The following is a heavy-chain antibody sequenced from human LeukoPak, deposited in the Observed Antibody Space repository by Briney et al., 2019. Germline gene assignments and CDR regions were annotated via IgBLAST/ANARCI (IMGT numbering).Heavy chain of an antibody. Sequence: GRSLRLSCAASGFTFSSNGMHWVRQAPGKGLEWVSIIYSTGGKYYADSVKGRFTISRDNSKHTLYLQMNSLRAEDTAVYYCARGSDGWFAFDYWGQGILVTVSS. CDR3: ARGSDGWFAFDY. D-gene: IGHD6-19*01. V-gene: IGHV3-66*01. J-gene: IGHJ4*02. CDR2: IYSTGGK. CDR1: GFTFSSNG.